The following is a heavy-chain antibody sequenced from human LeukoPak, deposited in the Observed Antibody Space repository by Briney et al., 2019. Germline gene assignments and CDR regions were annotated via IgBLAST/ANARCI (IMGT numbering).Heavy chain of an antibody. V-gene: IGHV3-30-3*01. J-gene: IGHJ4*02. CDR1: GFTFRNYV. CDR3: AREGYYGSGSPPSLYFDY. Sequence: GGSLGLSCTASGFTFRNYVIHWVRQAPGKGLEWVAVTSSDLNVKLYADSVKGRFTISRDNSRSTLYLQMNSLRPEDTAIYYCAREGYYGSGSPPSLYFDYWGQGTLVTVSS. CDR2: TSSDLNVK. D-gene: IGHD3-10*01.